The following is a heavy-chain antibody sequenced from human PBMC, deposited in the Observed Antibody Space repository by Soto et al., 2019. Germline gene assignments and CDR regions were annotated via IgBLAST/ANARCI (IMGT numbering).Heavy chain of an antibody. CDR1: GFTFSNHD. Sequence: TGGSLRLSCVVSGFTFSNHDMNWVRQAPGKGPEWVARISASGGATSYADSVRGRFTISRDNARDSLYLHMNSLRAEDTAVYYCARDRSLIFAVPPYGLDVWGQGTTVTVSS. CDR2: ISASGGAT. V-gene: IGHV3-48*03. J-gene: IGHJ6*02. CDR3: ARDRSLIFAVPPYGLDV. D-gene: IGHD3-3*01.